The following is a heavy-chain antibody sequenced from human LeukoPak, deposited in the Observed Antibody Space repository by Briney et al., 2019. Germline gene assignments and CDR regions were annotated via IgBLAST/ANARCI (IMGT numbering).Heavy chain of an antibody. D-gene: IGHD3-3*02. V-gene: IGHV3-30*04. CDR1: VFTFTTYP. Sequence: GRSLRLSCDASVFTFTTYPMHWVRQAPGKGLEWLKLISPGGYNKEVADAVKGRFTVSRDNSNNTLFLQITSLTTEHTDMYYCATGALPLAFLELIRPATYFSNYKGAWGKGTMVIVPS. CDR2: ISPGGYNK. CDR3: ATGALPLAFLELIRPATYFSNYKGA. J-gene: IGHJ6*03.